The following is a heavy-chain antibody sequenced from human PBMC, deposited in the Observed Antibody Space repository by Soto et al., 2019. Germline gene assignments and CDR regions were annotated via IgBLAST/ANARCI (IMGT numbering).Heavy chain of an antibody. CDR2: INHSGST. V-gene: IGHV4-34*01. CDR1: GGSFSGYY. D-gene: IGHD5-12*01. CDR3: ARAPSGYDYGGFDY. J-gene: IGHJ4*02. Sequence: SETLSLTCAVYGGSFSGYYWSWIRQPPGKGLEWIGEINHSGSTNYNPSLKSRVTISVDTSKNQFSLKLSSVTAADTAVYYCARAPSGYDYGGFDYWGQGTLVTVSS.